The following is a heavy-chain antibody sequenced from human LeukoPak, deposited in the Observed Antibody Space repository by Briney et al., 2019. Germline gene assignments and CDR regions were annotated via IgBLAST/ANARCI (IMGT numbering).Heavy chain of an antibody. V-gene: IGHV3-21*01. J-gene: IGHJ4*02. Sequence: GGSLRLSCAASGFTFSSYSMNWVRQAPGKGLEWVSSISSSSSYIYYADSVKGRFTISRDSAKNSLYLQMNSLRAEDTAVYYCARALGQLLSLDFGYWGQGTLVTVSS. CDR1: GFTFSSYS. CDR2: ISSSSSYI. CDR3: ARALGQLLSLDFGY. D-gene: IGHD2-2*01.